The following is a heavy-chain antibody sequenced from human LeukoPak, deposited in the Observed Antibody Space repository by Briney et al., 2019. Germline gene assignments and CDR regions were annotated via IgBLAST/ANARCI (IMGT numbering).Heavy chain of an antibody. CDR2: IYSGGST. CDR3: ASSYGSGSHPVFDY. V-gene: IGHV3-66*01. J-gene: IGHJ4*02. CDR1: GFTVSSNY. D-gene: IGHD3-10*01. Sequence: GGSLRLSCAASGFTVSSNYMSWVRQAPGKGLEWVSVIYSGGSTYYADSVKGRFTISRDNSKNTLYLQMNSLRAEDTAVYYCASSYGSGSHPVFDYWGQGTLVTVSS.